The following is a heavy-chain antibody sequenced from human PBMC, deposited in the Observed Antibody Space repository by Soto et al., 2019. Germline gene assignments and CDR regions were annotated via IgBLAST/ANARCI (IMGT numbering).Heavy chain of an antibody. D-gene: IGHD6-13*01. CDR3: ARDQKATDRSSWRRYLQH. V-gene: IGHV1-18*01. CDR1: RYTFTSYG. CDR2: ISAYNGNT. Sequence: GAPVEVSCKASRYTFTSYGIMWVRQAPGKGLEWMGWISAYNGNTNDAQKLQGRVTMTTDTSTSTAYMELRSLRSDDTAVYYCARDQKATDRSSWRRYLQHWGQAILVT. J-gene: IGHJ1*01.